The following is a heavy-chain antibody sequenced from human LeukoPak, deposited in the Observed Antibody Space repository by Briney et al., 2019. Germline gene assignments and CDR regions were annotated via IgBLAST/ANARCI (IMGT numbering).Heavy chain of an antibody. CDR2: IYYSGST. CDR1: GGSISSSSYY. D-gene: IGHD1-26*01. J-gene: IGHJ3*02. CDR3: AISPIVGATSGAFDI. V-gene: IGHV4-39*01. Sequence: SETLSLTCTVSGGSISSSSYYWGWIRQPPGKGLEWIGSIYYSGSTYYNPSLKSRVTISVDTSKNQFSLKLSSVTAADTAVYYCAISPIVGATSGAFDIWGQGTMVTVSS.